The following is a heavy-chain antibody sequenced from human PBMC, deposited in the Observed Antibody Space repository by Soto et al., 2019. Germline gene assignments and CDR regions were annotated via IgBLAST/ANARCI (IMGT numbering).Heavy chain of an antibody. J-gene: IGHJ4*02. CDR3: ASSGLERYNPDY. CDR2: IYYSGST. Sequence: SETLSLTCTVSGGSVSSGSYYWSWIRQPPGKGLEWIGYIYYSGSTNYNPSLKSRVTISVDTSKNQFSLKLSSVIAADTAVYYCASSGLERYNPDYWGQGTLVTVPS. D-gene: IGHD1-1*01. V-gene: IGHV4-61*01. CDR1: GGSVSSGSYY.